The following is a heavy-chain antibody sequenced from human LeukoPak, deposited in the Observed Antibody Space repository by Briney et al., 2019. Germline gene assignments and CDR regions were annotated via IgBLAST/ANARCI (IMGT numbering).Heavy chain of an antibody. Sequence: GASVKVSCKASGGTFSSYAISWVRQAPGQGLEWMGRIIPILGIANYAQKFQGRVTMTRNTSIRTAYMELSSLRSEDTAVYYCAREGTIGYFDYWGQGTLVTVSS. D-gene: IGHD3-16*01. J-gene: IGHJ4*02. CDR1: GGTFSSYA. CDR2: IIPILGIA. V-gene: IGHV1-69*04. CDR3: AREGTIGYFDY.